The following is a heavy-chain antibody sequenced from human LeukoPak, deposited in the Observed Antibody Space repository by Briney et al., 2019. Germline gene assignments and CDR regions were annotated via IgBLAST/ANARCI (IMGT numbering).Heavy chain of an antibody. J-gene: IGHJ4*02. CDR1: GYTFTGHY. CDR3: ARAEYVERYDFWSGYSDY. V-gene: IGHV1-2*02. D-gene: IGHD3/OR15-3a*01. Sequence: ASVKVTCNSSGYTFTGHYMHWVRQAPGQGPEWMGWINVKSGGTNYAQKFQGRVTLTRDTSINTAYMEPSRLRSDDTAVYYCARAEYVERYDFWSGYSDYWGQGTLVTVSS. CDR2: INVKSGGT.